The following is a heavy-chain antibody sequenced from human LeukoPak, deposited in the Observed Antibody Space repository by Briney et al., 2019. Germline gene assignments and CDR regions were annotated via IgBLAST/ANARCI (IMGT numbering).Heavy chain of an antibody. J-gene: IGHJ4*02. Sequence: GGSLRLSCAASGFTFSTCWMTWVRQAPGKGLEWVANIKQDGSERYYVDSVKGRFTISRDNAKSSLYLQMNSLRAEDTAVCYCAKSLVVVNDPPDYWGQGTLVTVSS. D-gene: IGHD2-21*01. CDR2: IKQDGSER. CDR3: AKSLVVVNDPPDY. V-gene: IGHV3-7*01. CDR1: GFTFSTCW.